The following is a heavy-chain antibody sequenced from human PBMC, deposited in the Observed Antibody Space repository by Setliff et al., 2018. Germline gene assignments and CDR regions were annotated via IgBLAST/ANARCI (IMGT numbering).Heavy chain of an antibody. CDR1: GYTFTSYA. CDR2: INTNTGNP. Sequence: ASVKVSCKASGYTFTSYAVNWVRQAPGQGLEWMGWINTNTGNPTYAQGRVTMTTDTSTSTAYMELRSLRSDDTAVYYCARDSGWYGMDVWGQGTTVTVSS. V-gene: IGHV1-18*01. J-gene: IGHJ6*02. D-gene: IGHD6-19*01. CDR3: ARDSGWYGMDV.